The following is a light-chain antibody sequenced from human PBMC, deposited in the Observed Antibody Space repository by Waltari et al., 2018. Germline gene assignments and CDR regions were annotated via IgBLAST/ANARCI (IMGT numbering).Light chain of an antibody. J-gene: IGLJ7*01. CDR3: GTWDSSLSGAV. CDR1: DPSIGNNH. CDR2: EES. V-gene: IGLV1-51*02. Sequence: QSVLTQPPSASAAPGQRLTIPCPGGDPSIGNNHVPWYRQFPGTAPKLLSYEESERPSGVPGRFSGSKSGTSATLDITGLQAGDEADYYCGTWDSSLSGAVFGGGTHLTVL.